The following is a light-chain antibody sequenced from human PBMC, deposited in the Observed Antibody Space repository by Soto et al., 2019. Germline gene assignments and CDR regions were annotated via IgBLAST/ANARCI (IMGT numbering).Light chain of an antibody. CDR2: GAS. J-gene: IGKJ4*01. CDR1: QSVNSRN. V-gene: IGKV3-20*01. Sequence: EVVLTQSPGTLSLSPGERAILSCRASQSVNSRNLAWYQQKRGQAPRLLIFGASNRAAGIPDRFSGSGSGTDFTLIIKRLEAEDFALYYCQHYNNAPLTFGGGTKVEI. CDR3: QHYNNAPLT.